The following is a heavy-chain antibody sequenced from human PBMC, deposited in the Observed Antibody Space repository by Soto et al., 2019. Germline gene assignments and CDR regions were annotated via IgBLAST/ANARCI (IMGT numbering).Heavy chain of an antibody. CDR3: ARGNIVVVVAAITLNYYGMDV. D-gene: IGHD2-15*01. CDR2: IIPIFGTA. V-gene: IGHV1-69*13. J-gene: IGHJ6*02. CDR1: GGTFSSYA. Sequence: SVKVSCKASGGTFSSYAISWVRQAPGQGLEWMGGIIPIFGTANYAQKFQGRVTITADESTSTAYMELSSLRSEDTAVYYCARGNIVVVVAAITLNYYGMDVWGQGTTVTVS.